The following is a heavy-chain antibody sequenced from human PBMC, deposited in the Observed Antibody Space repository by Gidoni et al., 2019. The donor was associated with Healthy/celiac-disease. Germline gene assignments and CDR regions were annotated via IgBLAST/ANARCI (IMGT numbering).Heavy chain of an antibody. D-gene: IGHD3-10*01. J-gene: IGHJ4*02. Sequence: QVLLVQSGSEVKKPGASVKVSCKVSGYTLTELSMPWVRQAPGTGLEWMGGFAPEDGETIYAQKFQGRVTMTEDTSTDTAYMELSSLRSEDTAVYYCATDLNTMVRGVIISDYWGQGTLVTVSS. CDR2: FAPEDGET. CDR1: GYTLTELS. CDR3: ATDLNTMVRGVIISDY. V-gene: IGHV1-24*01.